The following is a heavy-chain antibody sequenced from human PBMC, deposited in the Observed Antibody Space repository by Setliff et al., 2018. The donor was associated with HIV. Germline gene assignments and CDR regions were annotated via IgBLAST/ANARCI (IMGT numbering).Heavy chain of an antibody. CDR2: LHYSGNT. CDR3: ARDMTYYFDSSGSFGWFDP. J-gene: IGHJ5*02. D-gene: IGHD3-22*01. V-gene: IGHV4-39*07. CDR1: GGSIRSSTYY. Sequence: PSETLSLTCTVSGGSIRSSTYYWGWIRQSPGKGLEWIGSLHYSGNTYYNSSLKSRVTISLDTSKNQFSLKLNSVTAADTAVYYCARDMTYYFDSSGSFGWFDPWGQGTLGTSPQ.